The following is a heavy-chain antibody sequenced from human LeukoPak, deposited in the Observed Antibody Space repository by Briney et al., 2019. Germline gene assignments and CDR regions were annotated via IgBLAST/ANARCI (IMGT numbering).Heavy chain of an antibody. V-gene: IGHV4-4*07. D-gene: IGHD6-13*01. CDR3: ARGRNGYSSSYYYYYVDV. Sequence: SETLSLTCTVSGDSISTYYWSWIRQPAGKGLEWIGRMYTSGSTNYNPSLKSRVTMSVDTSKNQFSLKLSSVTAVDTAVYYCARGRNGYSSSYYYYYVDVWGKGTMVTVSS. J-gene: IGHJ6*03. CDR2: MYTSGST. CDR1: GDSISTYY.